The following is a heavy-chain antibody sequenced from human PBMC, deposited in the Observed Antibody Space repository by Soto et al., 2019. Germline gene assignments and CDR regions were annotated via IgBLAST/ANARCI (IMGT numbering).Heavy chain of an antibody. CDR2: ISPETGKT. CDR1: GYTFTSFG. CDR3: TRDLFFIPPSTVTTDAY. Sequence: HVQLVQSGAELKKPGASVRVSCKASGYTFTSFGVSWVRQAPGQGPEWMGWISPETGKTAYSYKFQGRVSMTADASTTTFYLGLGRRRSDDTPVYYCTRDLFFIPPSTVTTDAYWGQGTRVTVSS. D-gene: IGHD4-17*01. V-gene: IGHV1-18*04. J-gene: IGHJ4*02.